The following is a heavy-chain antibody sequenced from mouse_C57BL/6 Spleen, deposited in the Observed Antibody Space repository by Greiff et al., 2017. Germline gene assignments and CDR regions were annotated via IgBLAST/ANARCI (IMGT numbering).Heavy chain of an antibody. Sequence: QVQLQQPGAELVKPGASVKLSCKASGYTFTSYWMHWVKQRPGQGLEWIGMIHPNSGSTNYNETFKSKATLTVDKSSSTAYMQLSSLTSEDSAVYYCAREGTTVVATGDFFWYFDVWGTGTTVTVSS. CDR1: GYTFTSYW. CDR3: AREGTTVVATGDFFWYFDV. V-gene: IGHV1-64*01. CDR2: IHPNSGST. J-gene: IGHJ1*03. D-gene: IGHD1-1*01.